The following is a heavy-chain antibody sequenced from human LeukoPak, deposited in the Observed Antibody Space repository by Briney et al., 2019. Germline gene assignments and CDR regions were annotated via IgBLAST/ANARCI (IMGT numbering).Heavy chain of an antibody. CDR1: GFTFSSYG. Sequence: PGGSLRLSCAASGFTFSSYGMHWVRQAPGKGLEWVAVISYDGSNKYSADSVKGRFTISRDNSKNTLYLQMNSLRAEDTAVYYCASAPYGSGTFLDYWGQGTLVTVSS. J-gene: IGHJ4*02. CDR2: ISYDGSNK. V-gene: IGHV3-30*03. CDR3: ASAPYGSGTFLDY. D-gene: IGHD3-10*01.